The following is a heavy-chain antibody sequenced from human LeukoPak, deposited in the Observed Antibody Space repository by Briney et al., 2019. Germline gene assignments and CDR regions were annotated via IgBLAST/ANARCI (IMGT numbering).Heavy chain of an antibody. J-gene: IGHJ6*02. CDR3: ARDFTKHYCSSTSCLDYYYYYGMDV. V-gene: IGHV3-11*05. Sequence: WGSLRLSCAAPGFTFSDYYMSWIRQAPGKGLEWVSYISSSSSYTNYADSVKGRFTISRDNAKNSLYLQMNSLRAKDTAVYYCARDFTKHYCSSTSCLDYYYYYGMDVWGQGPTVPVSS. CDR1: GFTFSDYY. CDR2: ISSSSSYT. D-gene: IGHD2-2*01.